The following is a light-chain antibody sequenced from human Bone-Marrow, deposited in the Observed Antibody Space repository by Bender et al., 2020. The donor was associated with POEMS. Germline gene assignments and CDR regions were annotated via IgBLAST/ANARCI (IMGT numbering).Light chain of an antibody. CDR2: EDN. V-gene: IGLV3-10*01. J-gene: IGLJ3*02. CDR1: ALPNKY. Sequence: SFELTQPPSVSVSPGQMARITCSGDALPNKYPFWYQQKSGQAPVLVISEDNKRPSGIPERFSASRSGTTATLTISGAQVEDEADYYCYSADNSGNHRTFGGGTKLTVL. CDR3: YSADNSGNHRT.